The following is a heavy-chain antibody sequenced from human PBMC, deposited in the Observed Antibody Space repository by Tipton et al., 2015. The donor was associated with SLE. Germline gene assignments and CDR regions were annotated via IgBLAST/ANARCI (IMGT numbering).Heavy chain of an antibody. CDR2: INHSGST. Sequence: TLSLTCAVSGGSISSGGYYWSWIRQPPGKGLEWIGEINHSGSTNYNPSLKSRVTISVDTSKNQFSLKLSSVTAADTAVYYCARGGIAVAGTRTYFDYWGQGTLVTVSS. CDR1: GGSISSGGYY. D-gene: IGHD6-19*01. J-gene: IGHJ4*02. CDR3: ARGGIAVAGTRTYFDY. V-gene: IGHV4-61*08.